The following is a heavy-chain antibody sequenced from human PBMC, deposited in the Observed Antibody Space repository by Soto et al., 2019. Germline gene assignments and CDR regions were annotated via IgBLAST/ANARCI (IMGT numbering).Heavy chain of an antibody. D-gene: IGHD3-9*01. CDR3: ARGVEDVLRYFDWLRAPYYFDY. Sequence: PSETLSLTCAVYGGSFSGYYWSWIRQPPGKGLEWIGEINHSGSTNYNPSLKSRVTISVDTSKNQFSLKLSSVTAADTAVYYCARGVEDVLRYFDWLRAPYYFDYWGQGTLVTVSS. CDR2: INHSGST. J-gene: IGHJ4*02. V-gene: IGHV4-34*01. CDR1: GGSFSGYY.